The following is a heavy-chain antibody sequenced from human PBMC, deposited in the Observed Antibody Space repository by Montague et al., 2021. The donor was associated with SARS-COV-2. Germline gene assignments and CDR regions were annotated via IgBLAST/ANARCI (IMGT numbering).Heavy chain of an antibody. Sequence: SLRLSCAASGFTFSTYTMNWVRQTPGQGLEWVSSIGGTTGYIYYADSVKGRFTVSSDNAKYSLDLQMSSMRHDDTGDYYYWRSSGPWGHGTLVTVSS. J-gene: IGHJ5*02. CDR1: GFTFSTYT. CDR3: WRSSGP. CDR2: IGGTTGYI. D-gene: IGHD3-22*01. V-gene: IGHV3-21*01.